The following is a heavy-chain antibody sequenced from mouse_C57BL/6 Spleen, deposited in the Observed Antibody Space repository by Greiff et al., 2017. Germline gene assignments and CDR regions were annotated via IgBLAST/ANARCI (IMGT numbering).Heavy chain of an antibody. V-gene: IGHV5-17*01. D-gene: IGHD1-1*01. Sequence: EVKLMESGGGLVKPGGSLKLSCAASGFTFSDYGMHWVRQAPEKGLEWVAYISSGSSTIYYADTVKGRFTISRDNAKNTLFLQMISLRSEDTAMYYCARSSYYYGSSWYFDVWGTGTTVTVSS. CDR1: GFTFSDYG. CDR3: ARSSYYYGSSWYFDV. CDR2: ISSGSSTI. J-gene: IGHJ1*03.